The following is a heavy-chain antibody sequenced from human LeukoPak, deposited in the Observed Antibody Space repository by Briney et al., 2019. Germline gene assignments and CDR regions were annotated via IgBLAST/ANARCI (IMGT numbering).Heavy chain of an antibody. CDR3: AKSRPGSSWYAPDY. CDR1: GFTFSSYA. D-gene: IGHD6-13*01. Sequence: PGGSLRLSCAASGFTFSSYAMSWVRQAPGKGLEWVSAISGSGGSTYYADSVKGRFTISRDNSKNTLYLQMSSLRGDDTSVYYCAKSRPGSSWYAPDYWGQGTLVTVSS. J-gene: IGHJ4*02. V-gene: IGHV3-23*01. CDR2: ISGSGGST.